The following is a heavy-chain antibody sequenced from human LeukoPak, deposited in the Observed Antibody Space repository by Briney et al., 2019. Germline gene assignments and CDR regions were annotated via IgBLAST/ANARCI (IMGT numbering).Heavy chain of an antibody. D-gene: IGHD1-7*01. V-gene: IGHV4-30-4*08. CDR3: ARDPVTGTTRIDAFDI. Sequence: PSETLSLTCTVSGGSISSGDYYWSWIRQPPGKGLEWIGYIYYSGSTYYNPSLKSRVTISVDTSKNQFSLKLSSVTDADTAVYYCARDPVTGTTRIDAFDIWGQGKMVTVSS. CDR2: IYYSGST. CDR1: GGSISSGDYY. J-gene: IGHJ3*02.